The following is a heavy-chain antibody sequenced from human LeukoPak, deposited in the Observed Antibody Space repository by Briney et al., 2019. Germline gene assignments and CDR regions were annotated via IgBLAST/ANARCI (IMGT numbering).Heavy chain of an antibody. J-gene: IGHJ4*02. CDR3: ARGRLHCSGGSCYQDY. CDR2: MNPNSGNT. V-gene: IGHV1-8*01. Sequence: ASVKVSCKASGYTFTSYDINWVRQATGQGLEWMGWMNPNSGNTGYAQKFQGRVTMTRNTSISTAYMELSSLRSGDTAVYYCARGRLHCSGGSCYQDYWGQGTLVTVSS. CDR1: GYTFTSYD. D-gene: IGHD2-15*01.